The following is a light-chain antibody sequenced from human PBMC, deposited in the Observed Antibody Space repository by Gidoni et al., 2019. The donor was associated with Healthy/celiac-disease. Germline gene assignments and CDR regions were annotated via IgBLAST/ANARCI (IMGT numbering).Light chain of an antibody. CDR3: QQYNSYSLT. J-gene: IGKJ3*01. CDR2: DAS. V-gene: IGKV1-5*01. Sequence: DIQMTQSPSTLSASVGDRVTITCRASQSISSWLSWYQQKPGKAPKLLIYDASSLESGVPSRFSGRGSGTELTLTISSLQPDDFATYYCQQYNSYSLTFGPGTKVDIK. CDR1: QSISSW.